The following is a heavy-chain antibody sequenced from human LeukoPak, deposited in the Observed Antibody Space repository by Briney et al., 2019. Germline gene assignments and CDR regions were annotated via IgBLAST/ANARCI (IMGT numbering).Heavy chain of an antibody. CDR2: INHSGST. J-gene: IGHJ5*02. V-gene: IGHV4-34*01. CDR3: ARLSGYDYVDP. Sequence: KPSETLSLTCAVYGGSFSGYYWSWIRQPPGKGLEWIGEINHSGSTNYNPSLKSRVTISVDTSKNQFSLKLSSVTAADTAVYYCARLSGYDYVDPWGQGTLVTVSS. CDR1: GGSFSGYY. D-gene: IGHD5-12*01.